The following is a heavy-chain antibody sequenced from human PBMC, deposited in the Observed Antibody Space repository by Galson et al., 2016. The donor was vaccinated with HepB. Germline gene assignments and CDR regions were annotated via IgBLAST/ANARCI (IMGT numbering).Heavy chain of an antibody. J-gene: IGHJ4*02. V-gene: IGHV3-11*03. CDR2: ISTTSSYA. D-gene: IGHD1-14*01. CDR3: ARNTPSPGNGAYFDY. CDR1: GFTFNCY. Sequence: SLRLSCAASGFTFNCYMSWVRQAPGKGLEWISYISTTSSYALYADSVKGRSTISRDNARNSLYLQMNSLRADDTAVYYCARNTPSPGNGAYFDYWGRGALVTVSS.